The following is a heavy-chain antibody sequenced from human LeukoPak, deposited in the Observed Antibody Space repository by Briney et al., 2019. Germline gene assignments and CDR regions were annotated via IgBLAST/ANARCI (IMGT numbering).Heavy chain of an antibody. CDR1: GFHFKTLS. CDR2: ISYDGDNK. D-gene: IGHD3-10*01. CDR3: AGGYRGSGGTYFDY. J-gene: IGHJ4*02. Sequence: GRSVTLSCAASGFHFKTLSILCLRQAPGKGVDWVAGISYDGDNKYYADSVKGRFAVSRDNSKNTVDLQMDSLTPEDTGLYYCAGGYRGSGGTYFDYWGQGSLVTAAS. V-gene: IGHV3-30*16.